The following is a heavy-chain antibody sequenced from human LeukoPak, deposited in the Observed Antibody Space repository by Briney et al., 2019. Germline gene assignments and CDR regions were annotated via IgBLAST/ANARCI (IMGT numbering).Heavy chain of an antibody. V-gene: IGHV3-64*01. D-gene: IGHD4-17*01. CDR2: INSDGGST. CDR3: ARDGVGNYYGDYEYYFDY. J-gene: IGHJ4*02. Sequence: PGGSLRLSCAASGFIFSNYAMHWVRQAPGKGLEYVSAINSDGGSTYYANSVKGRFTISRDNSKNTLYLQMGSLRAEDMAVYYCARDGVGNYYGDYEYYFDYWGQGTLVTVSS. CDR1: GFIFSNYA.